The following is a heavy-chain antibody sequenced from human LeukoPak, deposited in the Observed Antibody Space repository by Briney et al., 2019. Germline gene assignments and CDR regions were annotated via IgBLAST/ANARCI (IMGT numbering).Heavy chain of an antibody. CDR1: GFHFSSYL. V-gene: IGHV3-74*01. J-gene: IGHJ4*01. D-gene: IGHD1-26*01. CDR2: INSDGSST. CDR3: AREMSGSSPVDY. Sequence: SGGPLRLSCAASGFHFSSYLMHWVRQGPGKGLVCVSRINSDGSSTSYADSMKGRFTISRDNAKNTLYLQIKSLRAEERGVYYCAREMSGSSPVDYWGPGTPGPVSS.